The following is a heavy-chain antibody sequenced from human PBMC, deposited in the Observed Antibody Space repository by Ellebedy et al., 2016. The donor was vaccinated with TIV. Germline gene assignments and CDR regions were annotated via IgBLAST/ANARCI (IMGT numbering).Heavy chain of an antibody. CDR2: IYPGDSDT. D-gene: IGHD3-16*01. Sequence: GESLKISCQAFGYTFINSWFAWVRQMPGKGLECMGIIYPGDSDTRYSPSFQGQVTISVDKSISTAYLQWNSLKASDTAMYYCARLGGGAQDPSDYWGQGTLVSVSS. V-gene: IGHV5-51*01. CDR3: ARLGGGAQDPSDY. J-gene: IGHJ4*02. CDR1: GYTFINSW.